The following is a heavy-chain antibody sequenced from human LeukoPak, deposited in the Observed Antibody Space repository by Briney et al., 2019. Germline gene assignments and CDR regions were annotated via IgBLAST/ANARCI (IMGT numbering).Heavy chain of an antibody. J-gene: IGHJ3*02. D-gene: IGHD3-22*01. V-gene: IGHV3-7*01. CDR1: GFRFSTYW. CDR3: ARDYLGGYPDAFDI. CDR2: IKQDGREK. Sequence: GGSLRLSCAASGFRFSTYWMSWVRQAPGKGLEWVANIKQDGREKYYEDSMKGRFTISGDNAKNSLYLQMNSLRAEDTALYYCARDYLGGYPDAFDIWGQGTMVIVS.